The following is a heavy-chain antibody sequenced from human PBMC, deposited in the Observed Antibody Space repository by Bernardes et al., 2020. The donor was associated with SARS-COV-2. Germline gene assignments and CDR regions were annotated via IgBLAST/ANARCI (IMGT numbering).Heavy chain of an antibody. CDR1: GGSMSNYY. D-gene: IGHD2-2*01. J-gene: IGHJ6*02. V-gene: IGHV4-59*01. CDR2: IYFTGKT. Sequence: SETLSPTCTVSGGSMSNYYWSWFRLAPGKGLEWIGYIYFTGKTNYNTALKNRGTISVATSKNQFSLTLKYVTAADTAFYFCARDRSFCRYTSCGMDVWGQGAMVAVSS. CDR3: ARDRSFCRYTSCGMDV.